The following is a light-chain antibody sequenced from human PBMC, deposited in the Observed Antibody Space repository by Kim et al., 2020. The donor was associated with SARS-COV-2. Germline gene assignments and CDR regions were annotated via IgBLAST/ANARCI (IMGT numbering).Light chain of an antibody. CDR3: LLSYSGARV. Sequence: PGGTVTLTGGVRTEAVTSGKYPDWFQQNTGQAPRTLIYHTSNKQSWTPARFSGSLVGGKAALTLSGAQPEDEAEYYCLLSYSGARVFGGGTQLTVL. CDR1: TEAVTSGKY. J-gene: IGLJ3*02. CDR2: HTS. V-gene: IGLV7-46*01.